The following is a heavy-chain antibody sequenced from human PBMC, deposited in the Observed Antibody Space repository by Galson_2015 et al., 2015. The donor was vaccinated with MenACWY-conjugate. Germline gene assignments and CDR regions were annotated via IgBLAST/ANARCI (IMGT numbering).Heavy chain of an antibody. CDR1: GFSFSSSGMC. Sequence: PARVKPTQTLTLTCTFSGFSFSSSGMCVSWIRQPPGKALEWVARVDWDNDKYYSSSLKTRLTISKDTSKNQVVLTMTNMDPVDTGTYYCARIRPTGSGYFDYWGQGTLVTVSS. D-gene: IGHD2-8*02. CDR3: ARIRPTGSGYFDY. J-gene: IGHJ4*02. CDR2: VDWDNDK. V-gene: IGHV2-70*11.